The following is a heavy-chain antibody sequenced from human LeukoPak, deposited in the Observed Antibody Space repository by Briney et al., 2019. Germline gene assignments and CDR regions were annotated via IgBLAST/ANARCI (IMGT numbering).Heavy chain of an antibody. J-gene: IGHJ4*02. D-gene: IGHD4-23*01. Sequence: SETLSLTCTVSGGSIDSSSYYWGWIRQPPGKGLEWIGSIYYSGSTYYNPSLKSRVTISVDTSKNQFSLKLSSVTAADTAVYYCASPYGGPAPYFDYWGQGTLVTVSS. CDR2: IYYSGST. V-gene: IGHV4-39*01. CDR1: GGSIDSSSYY. CDR3: ASPYGGPAPYFDY.